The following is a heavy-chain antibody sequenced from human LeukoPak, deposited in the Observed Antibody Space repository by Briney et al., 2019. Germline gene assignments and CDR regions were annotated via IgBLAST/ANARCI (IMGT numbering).Heavy chain of an antibody. V-gene: IGHV3-23*01. D-gene: IGHD3-22*01. Sequence: GGPLRLSCAASGFTFSSYAMSWFRQAPGKGLEWVSAISGSGGSTYYTDSVKGRFTISRDNSKNTLYLQINSLRAEATAVYYCAKSLRGWANDAFDIWGQGKMVTVSS. CDR1: GFTFSSYA. CDR3: AKSLRGWANDAFDI. CDR2: ISGSGGST. J-gene: IGHJ3*02.